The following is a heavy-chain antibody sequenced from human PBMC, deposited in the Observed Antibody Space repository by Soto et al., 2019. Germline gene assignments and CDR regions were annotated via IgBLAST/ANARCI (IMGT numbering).Heavy chain of an antibody. Sequence: PSETLSLTCAVYGGSFSGYYWSWIRQPPGKGLEWIGEINHSGSTNYNPSLKSRVTISVDTSKNQFSLKLSSVTAADTAVYYCARGWATLTRSFDYWGQGTLVTVSS. CDR2: INHSGST. V-gene: IGHV4-34*01. CDR3: ARGWATLTRSFDY. CDR1: GGSFSGYY. J-gene: IGHJ4*02. D-gene: IGHD4-17*01.